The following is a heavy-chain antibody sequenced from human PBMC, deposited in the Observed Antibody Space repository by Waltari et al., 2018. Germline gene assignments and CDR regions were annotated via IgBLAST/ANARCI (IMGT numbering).Heavy chain of an antibody. J-gene: IGHJ4*02. CDR1: GGSISSGDYY. V-gene: IGHV4-30-4*08. CDR3: ASWVEMATIGYFDY. Sequence: LSLTCTVSGGSISSGDYYWSWIRQPPGKGLEWIGYIYYSGSTYYNPSLKSRVTISVDTSKNQFSLKLSSVTAADTAVYYCASWVEMATIGYFDYWGQGTLVTVSS. CDR2: IYYSGST. D-gene: IGHD5-12*01.